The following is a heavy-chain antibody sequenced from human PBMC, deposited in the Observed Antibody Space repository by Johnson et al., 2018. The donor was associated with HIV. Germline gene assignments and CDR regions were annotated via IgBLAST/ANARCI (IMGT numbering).Heavy chain of an antibody. CDR1: GFSVSSNY. CDR2: LFSGGNT. Sequence: VQLVESGGGLVQPGGSLRLSCAASGFSVSSNYMSWVRQAPGKGLEWVSVLFSGGNTYYADSVKGRFTISRDNSKNTLYLQMNSLRAEDTAVYYCARACRDGYTCDAFDIWGQGTMVTVSS. D-gene: IGHD5-24*01. V-gene: IGHV3-66*01. CDR3: ARACRDGYTCDAFDI. J-gene: IGHJ3*02.